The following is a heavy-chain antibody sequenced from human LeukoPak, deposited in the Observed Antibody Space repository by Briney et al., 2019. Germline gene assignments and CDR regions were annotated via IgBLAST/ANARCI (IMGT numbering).Heavy chain of an antibody. D-gene: IGHD3-3*02. CDR3: ARGGFSLDFDY. Sequence: SETLSLTCAVYGGSFSGYYWSWIRQPPGKGLEWIGEINHSGSTNYNPSLKSRVTISVDTSKNQFSLKLSSVIAADTAVYYCARGGFSLDFDYWGQGTLVTVSS. J-gene: IGHJ4*02. CDR1: GGSFSGYY. CDR2: INHSGST. V-gene: IGHV4-34*01.